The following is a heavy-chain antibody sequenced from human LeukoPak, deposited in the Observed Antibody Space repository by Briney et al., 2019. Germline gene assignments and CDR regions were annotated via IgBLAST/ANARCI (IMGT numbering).Heavy chain of an antibody. CDR3: ARVGPGVYYYGSGTYLGAFDI. V-gene: IGHV4-4*07. CDR2: IYTSGST. D-gene: IGHD3-10*01. J-gene: IGHJ3*02. CDR1: GGSISSYY. Sequence: SETLSLTCTVSGGSISSYYWSWIRQPAGKGLEWIGRIYTSGSTNYNPSLKSRVTMSVDTSKNQFSLKLSSVTAADTAVYYCARVGPGVYYYGSGTYLGAFDIWGQGTMVTVSS.